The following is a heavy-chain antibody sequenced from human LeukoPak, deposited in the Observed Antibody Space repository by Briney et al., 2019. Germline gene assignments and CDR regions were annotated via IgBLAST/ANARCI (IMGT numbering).Heavy chain of an antibody. CDR3: TTDLGTYYHGSQRLIPIDY. D-gene: IGHD3-10*01. CDR1: GFTFTNAW. V-gene: IGHV3-15*01. J-gene: IGHJ4*02. Sequence: GGFLRLSCVDSGFTFTNAWMSWVRQAPGKGLEWIGRIKSKTEGETTNYAEPVRGRFTISRDDSKSAVYLQMNSLKIEDTAVYYCTTDLGTYYHGSQRLIPIDYWGQGTLVTVSS. CDR2: IKSKTEGETT.